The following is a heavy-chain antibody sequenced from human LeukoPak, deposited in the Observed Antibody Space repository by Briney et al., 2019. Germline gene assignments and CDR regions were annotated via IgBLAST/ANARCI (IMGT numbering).Heavy chain of an antibody. D-gene: IGHD2-15*01. CDR3: ARVVVVAATPGALDY. V-gene: IGHV4-4*02. CDR2: IYHSGST. J-gene: IGHJ4*02. Sequence: SETLSLTCAVSGGSISSSNWWSWVRQPPGKGLEWIGEIYHSGSTNYNPSLKSRVTISVDKSKNQFSLKLSSVTAADTAVYYCARVVVVAATPGALDYWGQGTLVTVSS. CDR1: GGSISSSNW.